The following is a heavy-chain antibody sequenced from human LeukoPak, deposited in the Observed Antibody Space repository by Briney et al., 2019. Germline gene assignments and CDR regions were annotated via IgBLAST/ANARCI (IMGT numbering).Heavy chain of an antibody. J-gene: IGHJ6*03. V-gene: IGHV4-59*01. Sequence: SETLPLTCTVSGGSISSYYWSWIRQPPGKGLEWIGYIYYSGSTNYNPSLKSRVTISVDTSKNQFSLKLSSVTAADTAVYYCARDLAPRYCSSTSCSNRGSYCYMDVWGKGTTVTVSS. D-gene: IGHD2-2*01. CDR1: GGSISSYY. CDR2: IYYSGST. CDR3: ARDLAPRYCSSTSCSNRGSYCYMDV.